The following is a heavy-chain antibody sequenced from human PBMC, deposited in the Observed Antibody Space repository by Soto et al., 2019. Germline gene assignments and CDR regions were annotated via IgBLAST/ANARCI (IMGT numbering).Heavy chain of an antibody. CDR1: GFTFSSYA. Sequence: GGSLRLSCAASGFTFSSYAMSWVRQAPGKGLEWVSAISGGGGTKYYADSVKGRFTISRDNSKNTLYLQMNSLRVEDTAVYYCANRAAEVSWCNSISCFLIAFDFWGPGTMVTVSS. CDR2: ISGGGGTK. D-gene: IGHD2-8*02. CDR3: ANRAAEVSWCNSISCFLIAFDF. V-gene: IGHV3-23*01. J-gene: IGHJ3*01.